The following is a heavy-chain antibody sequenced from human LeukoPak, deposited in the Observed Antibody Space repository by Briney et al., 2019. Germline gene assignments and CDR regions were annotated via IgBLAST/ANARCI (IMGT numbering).Heavy chain of an antibody. CDR3: AKDGDYYDSSGYYY. J-gene: IGHJ4*02. CDR1: GFTFSTYA. V-gene: IGHV3-23*01. D-gene: IGHD3-22*01. CDR2: ISGSGGST. Sequence: GGSLRLSCAASGFTFSTYAMSWVRQAPGKGLEWVSAISGSGGSTYYADSVKGRFTISRDNSKNTLYLQMNSLRAEGRAVDYCAKDGDYYDSSGYYYGGQGTLVTVSS.